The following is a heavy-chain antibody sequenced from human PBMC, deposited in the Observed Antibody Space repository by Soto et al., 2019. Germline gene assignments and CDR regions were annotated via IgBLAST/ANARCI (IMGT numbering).Heavy chain of an antibody. V-gene: IGHV4-59*01. CDR1: GGSISIYY. J-gene: IGHJ6*02. CDR2: IYYSGST. CDR3: ARVRYGMDV. Sequence: SETLSLTCTVSGGSISIYYWSWIRQPPGKGLEWIGYIYYSGSTNYNPSLKSRVTISVDTSKNQFSLKLNSVTAADTAVYYCARVRYGMDVWGQGTPVTVSS.